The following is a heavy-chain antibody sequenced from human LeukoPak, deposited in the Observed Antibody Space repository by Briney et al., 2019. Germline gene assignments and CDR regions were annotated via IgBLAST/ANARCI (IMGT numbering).Heavy chain of an antibody. Sequence: ASVTVSYKASGYTFTIYGISWVRQAPGQGVEWMGWISAYNGNTNYAQKLQGRVTMTTDTSTSTAYMELRSLRSDDTAVYYCARDYDILTGPLGDYYYYMDVWGKGTTVTISS. J-gene: IGHJ6*03. CDR2: ISAYNGNT. CDR3: ARDYDILTGPLGDYYYYMDV. D-gene: IGHD3-9*01. V-gene: IGHV1-18*01. CDR1: GYTFTIYG.